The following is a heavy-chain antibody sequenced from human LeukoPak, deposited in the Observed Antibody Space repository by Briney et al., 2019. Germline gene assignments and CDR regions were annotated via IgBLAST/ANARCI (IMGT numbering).Heavy chain of an antibody. CDR1: GGTFSSYA. Sequence: VSVKVSCKASGGTFSSYAISWVRQAPGQGLEWMGWINPNSGDTNYAQKFQDRVTVTRDTSISTAYMDLSWLRSDDTAVYYRARVGSSGWYVHPTLDYWGQGTLVTVSS. V-gene: IGHV1-2*02. CDR2: INPNSGDT. D-gene: IGHD6-19*01. CDR3: ARVGSSGWYVHPTLDY. J-gene: IGHJ4*02.